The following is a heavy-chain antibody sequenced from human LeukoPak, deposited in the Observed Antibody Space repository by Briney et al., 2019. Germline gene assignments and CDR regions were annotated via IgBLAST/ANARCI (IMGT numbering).Heavy chain of an antibody. CDR1: GGSISTFH. CDR3: ARVNDSGSVL. CDR2: NHNTGST. Sequence: SETLSLTCTVSGGSISTFHWSWIRQPPGRGLEWIAFNHNTGSTNYNPSLNSRVTISVDTSKNQFSLKLSSVTAADTAVYYCARVNDSGSVLWGPGTMVTVSS. J-gene: IGHJ3*01. V-gene: IGHV4-59*01. D-gene: IGHD5-12*01.